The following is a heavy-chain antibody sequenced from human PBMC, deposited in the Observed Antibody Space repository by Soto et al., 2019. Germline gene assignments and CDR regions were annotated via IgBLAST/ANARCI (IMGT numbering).Heavy chain of an antibody. D-gene: IGHD1-26*01. Sequence: GGSLRLSCAASGFTFSSYSMNWVRQAPGKGLEWVSSISSSSYIYYADSVKGRFTISRDNAKNSLYLQMNSLRAEDTAVYYCARGVSGRDGAFDIWGQGTMVTVSS. V-gene: IGHV3-21*01. CDR2: ISSSSYI. J-gene: IGHJ3*02. CDR1: GFTFSSYS. CDR3: ARGVSGRDGAFDI.